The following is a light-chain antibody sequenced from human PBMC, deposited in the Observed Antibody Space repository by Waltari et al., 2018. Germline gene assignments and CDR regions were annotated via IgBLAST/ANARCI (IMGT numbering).Light chain of an antibody. CDR3: QQSYSTPYT. V-gene: IGKV1-39*01. CDR2: AAS. CDR1: QSISSS. J-gene: IGKJ2*01. Sequence: DIQMTQSPSSLSASVGDRVTITCRASQSISSSLNWYQQKPGKATKLLIYAASSLQSGVPSRFSGSGSGTDFTLTISNLQPEDFATYYCQQSYSTPYTFGQGTKLEIK.